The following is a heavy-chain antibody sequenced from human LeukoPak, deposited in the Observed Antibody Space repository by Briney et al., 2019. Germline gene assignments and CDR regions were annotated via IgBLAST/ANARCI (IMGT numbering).Heavy chain of an antibody. V-gene: IGHV1-18*01. CDR2: ISAYNGNT. J-gene: IGHJ6*02. Sequence: ASVKVSCKASGYTFTSYGISWVRQAPGQGLEWMGWISAYNGNTNYAQELQGRVTMTTDTSTSTAYMELRSLRSDDAAVYYCARAADYGDYRGIGYYYGMDVWGQGTTVTVSS. D-gene: IGHD4-17*01. CDR1: GYTFTSYG. CDR3: ARAADYGDYRGIGYYYGMDV.